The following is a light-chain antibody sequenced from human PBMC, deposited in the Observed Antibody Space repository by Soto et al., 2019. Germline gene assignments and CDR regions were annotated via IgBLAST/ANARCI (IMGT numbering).Light chain of an antibody. Sequence: SVLTHPASVSGSPGQSITISCTGTSSDVGSYNLVSWYQQHPGKAPKLMIYEVSKRPSGVSNRFSGSKSGNTASLTISGLQAEDEADYYCCSYAGSSTYVFGTGTKV. CDR2: EVS. CDR3: CSYAGSSTYV. J-gene: IGLJ1*01. V-gene: IGLV2-23*02. CDR1: SSDVGSYNL.